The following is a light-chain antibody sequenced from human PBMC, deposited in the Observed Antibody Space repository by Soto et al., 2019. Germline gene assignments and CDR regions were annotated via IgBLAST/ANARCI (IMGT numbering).Light chain of an antibody. J-gene: IGKJ1*01. CDR2: DAS. CDR1: QSVSSY. V-gene: IGKV3D-15*01. CDR3: QQYNNYST. Sequence: EIVLTQSPATLSVSPGERATLSCRSSQSVSSYLAWYQQKPGQAPRLLIYDASNRATGIPARFSGSGSGTEFTLTISSLQPDDFATYYCQQYNNYSTFGQGTKVDI.